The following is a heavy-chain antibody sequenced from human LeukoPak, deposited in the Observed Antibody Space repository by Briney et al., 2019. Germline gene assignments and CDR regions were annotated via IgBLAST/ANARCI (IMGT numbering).Heavy chain of an antibody. CDR1: GGSFSGYY. CDR3: ARGPDCSSTSCAADY. Sequence: SETLSLTCAVYGGSFSGYYWNWIRQPPGKGLEWIGETNHSGSTNYNPSLKSRVTISVDTSKNQFSLNLSSVTAADAAVYYCARGPDCSSTSCAADYWGQGTLVTVSS. CDR2: TNHSGST. J-gene: IGHJ4*02. V-gene: IGHV4-34*01. D-gene: IGHD2-2*01.